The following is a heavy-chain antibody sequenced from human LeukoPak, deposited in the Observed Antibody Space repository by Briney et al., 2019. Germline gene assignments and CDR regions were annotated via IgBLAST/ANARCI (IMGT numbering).Heavy chain of an antibody. V-gene: IGHV4-31*03. CDR2: ISYSGNT. D-gene: IGHD1-1*01. CDR1: GGSISSGGYY. J-gene: IGHJ5*02. CDR3: ARESLPLGFWFDP. Sequence: KPSQTLSLTCTVSGGSISSGGYYWTWIRQLPGKGLEWIGYISYSGNTYYNPSLKSRVTLSLDSSNNQFSLRLSSVTAADTAVYYCARESLPLGFWFDPWGQGTLVTVSS.